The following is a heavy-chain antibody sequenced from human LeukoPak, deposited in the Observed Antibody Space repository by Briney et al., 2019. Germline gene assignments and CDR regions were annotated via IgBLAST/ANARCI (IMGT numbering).Heavy chain of an antibody. CDR2: IYSGGST. V-gene: IGHV3-53*01. D-gene: IGHD3-10*01. CDR1: GFTVSSNY. J-gene: IGHJ5*02. CDR3: ARGGFGVLKTNNWFDP. Sequence: GGSLRLSCAASGFTVSSNYMSWVRQAPGKGLEWVSVIYSGGSTYYADSVKGRFTISRDNSKNTLYLLMNSLRAEDTAVYYCARGGFGVLKTNNWFDPWGQGTLVTVSS.